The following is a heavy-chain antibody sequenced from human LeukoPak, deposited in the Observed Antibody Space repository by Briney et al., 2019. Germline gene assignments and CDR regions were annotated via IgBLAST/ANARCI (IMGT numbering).Heavy chain of an antibody. D-gene: IGHD3-3*01. CDR3: AREVGHDFWSGYPRYYYGMDV. CDR1: GYTFTSYG. V-gene: IGHV1-18*01. J-gene: IGHJ6*02. CDR2: ISTYNGNT. Sequence: ASVKVSCKASGYTFTSYGISWVRQAPGQGLEWMGWISTYNGNTNYAQKLQGRVTMTTDTSTSTAYMELRSLRSDDTAVYYCAREVGHDFWSGYPRYYYGMDVWGQGTTVTVSS.